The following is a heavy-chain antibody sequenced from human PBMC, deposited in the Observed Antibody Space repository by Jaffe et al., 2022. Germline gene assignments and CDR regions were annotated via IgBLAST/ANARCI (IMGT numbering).Heavy chain of an antibody. V-gene: IGHV3-13*01. J-gene: IGHJ3*01. CDR1: GFTFSTYD. CDR3: TRTCRGSGGSCHSDPDSYDV. D-gene: IGHD2-15*01. CDR2: IGTAGDT. Sequence: EVQLVESGGGLVQPGGSLRLSCAASGFTFSTYDMHWVRQAPGKGLEWVSLIGTAGDTYYPGSVKGRFTISRENAKNSLYLQMNSLRAGDTAVYYCTRTCRGSGGSCHSDPDSYDVWGQGTMVTVSS.